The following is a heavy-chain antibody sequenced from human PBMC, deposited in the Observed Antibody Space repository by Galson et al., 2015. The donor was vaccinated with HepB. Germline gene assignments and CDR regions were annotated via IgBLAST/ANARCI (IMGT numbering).Heavy chain of an antibody. J-gene: IGHJ3*02. D-gene: IGHD2-2*01. V-gene: IGHV3-74*01. CDR1: GFTFSSYW. CDR2: INSDGNIT. Sequence: SLRLSCAASGFTFSSYWMHWVRQAPGKGLVWVSRINSDGNITSSADSVKGRFTISRDNAKNTLYLQMNSLRAEDTAVYYCARDDGAMSYGFDIWGQGTMVTVSS. CDR3: ARDDGAMSYGFDI.